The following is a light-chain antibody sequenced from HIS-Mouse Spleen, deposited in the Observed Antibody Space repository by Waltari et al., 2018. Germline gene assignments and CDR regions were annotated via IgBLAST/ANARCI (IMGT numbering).Light chain of an antibody. CDR2: EDS. CDR1: ALPKKY. J-gene: IGLJ2*01. CDR3: YSTDSSGNHKEV. V-gene: IGLV3-10*01. Sequence: SYELTQPPSVSVSPGQTARITCSGDALPKKYAYWYQQKSGQAPVLVIYEDSKRPSGIPERFSGSSSGTMATLTISGAQVEEEADYYCYSTDSSGNHKEVFGGGTKLTVL.